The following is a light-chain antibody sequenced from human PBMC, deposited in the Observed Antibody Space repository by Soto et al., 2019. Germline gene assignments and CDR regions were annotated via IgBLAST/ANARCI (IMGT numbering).Light chain of an antibody. Sequence: EIVLTQSPLSLSVSPGEPASISCRSSQSLTPSSGYNYLDWYLLKSGQPPQLVIYLGSNRGSGVPDRFSGSGSGTHFTLTISRVETEDAGVYFCMQPLQTLITFGQGTRLEIQ. CDR2: LGS. CDR1: QSLTPSSGYNY. V-gene: IGKV2-28*01. J-gene: IGKJ5*01. CDR3: MQPLQTLIT.